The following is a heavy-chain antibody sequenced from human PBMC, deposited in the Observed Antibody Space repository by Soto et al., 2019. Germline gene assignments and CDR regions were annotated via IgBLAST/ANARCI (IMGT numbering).Heavy chain of an antibody. V-gene: IGHV5-10-1*01. Sequence: PGESLKISCKGSGYSFTSYWISWVRQMPGKGLEWMGRIDPSDSYTNYSPSFQGHVTISADKSISTAYLQWSSLKASDTAMYYCARGYCSSTSCYSHYYYYYGMDVWGQGTTVTVS. CDR1: GYSFTSYW. CDR2: IDPSDSYT. CDR3: ARGYCSSTSCYSHYYYYYGMDV. J-gene: IGHJ6*02. D-gene: IGHD2-2*02.